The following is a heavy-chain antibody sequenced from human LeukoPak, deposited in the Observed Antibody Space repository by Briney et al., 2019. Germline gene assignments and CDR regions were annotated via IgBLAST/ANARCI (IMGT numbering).Heavy chain of an antibody. J-gene: IGHJ4*02. D-gene: IGHD5-18*01. CDR1: GFTFSDYY. V-gene: IGHV3-11*06. Sequence: PGGSLRLSCAASGFTFSDYYMSWIRQAPGKGLEWVSSISSSSSYIYYADSVKGRFTISRDNAKNSLYLQMNSLRAEDTAVYYCARSPPIRLWSHFDYWGQGTLVTVSS. CDR3: ARSPPIRLWSHFDY. CDR2: ISSSSSYI.